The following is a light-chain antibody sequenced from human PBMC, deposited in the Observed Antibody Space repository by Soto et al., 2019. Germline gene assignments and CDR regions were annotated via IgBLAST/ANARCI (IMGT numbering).Light chain of an antibody. Sequence: QSALTQPPSASGSPGQSVTISCTGTSSDVGGYHYVSWYQQHPGKAPKLMIYEVSTRPSGVPDRFSGSKAGNTASLTVSGLQAEYEADYYCCSYAGRNNPLVFGGGTAVTVL. CDR2: EVS. CDR3: CSYAGRNNPLV. V-gene: IGLV2-8*01. J-gene: IGLJ2*01. CDR1: SSDVGGYHY.